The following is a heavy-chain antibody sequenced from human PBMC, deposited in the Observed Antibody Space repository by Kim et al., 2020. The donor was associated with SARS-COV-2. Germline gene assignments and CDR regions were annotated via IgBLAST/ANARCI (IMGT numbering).Heavy chain of an antibody. D-gene: IGHD2-21*01. Sequence: RYNPSFEGQVTISADKSIGTAYLQWNSVKASDSAMYYCARRINGRNGHFDYWGQGTRVTVSS. CDR3: ARRINGRNGHFDY. V-gene: IGHV5-51*01. J-gene: IGHJ4*02.